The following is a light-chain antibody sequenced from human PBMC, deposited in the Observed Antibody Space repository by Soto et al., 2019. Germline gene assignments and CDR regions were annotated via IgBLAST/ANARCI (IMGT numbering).Light chain of an antibody. CDR1: QDISNY. J-gene: IGKJ5*01. CDR3: QHFDNFPRAIT. Sequence: DIQMTQSPSSLSASVGDRVTITCQASQDISNYLNWYQQKPGKAPKLLIYGASNLETGVPSRFSGSGSGTDFTFTVSSLQPEDIATYYCQHFDNFPRAITFGQGTRREIK. V-gene: IGKV1-33*01. CDR2: GAS.